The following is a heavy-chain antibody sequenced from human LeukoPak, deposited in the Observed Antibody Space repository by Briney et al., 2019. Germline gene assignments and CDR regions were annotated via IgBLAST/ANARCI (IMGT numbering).Heavy chain of an antibody. CDR1: GGSISSYY. Sequence: PSETLSLTCTVSGGSISSYYWSWIWQPAGKGLEWIGRVYTSGSTNYNPSLKSRVTMSVDTSKNQFSLKLSSVTAADTAVYYCARATASSWYRLDYWGQGTLVTVSS. J-gene: IGHJ4*02. CDR2: VYTSGST. V-gene: IGHV4-4*07. D-gene: IGHD6-13*01. CDR3: ARATASSWYRLDY.